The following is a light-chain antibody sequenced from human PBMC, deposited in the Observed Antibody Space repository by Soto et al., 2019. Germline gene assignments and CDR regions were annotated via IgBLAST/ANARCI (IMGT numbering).Light chain of an antibody. CDR1: QGIRSW. J-gene: IGKJ4*02. V-gene: IGKV1-39*01. Sequence: DIQMTQSPSAVSVSIGDRVTLTCRASQGIRSWLAWYQQKPGKAPKLLIYAASTLPSGVPSRFSGSGSGTEFTLTISSLQPEDFATYYCQQSYSTPLTFGGGTKVDIK. CDR3: QQSYSTPLT. CDR2: AAS.